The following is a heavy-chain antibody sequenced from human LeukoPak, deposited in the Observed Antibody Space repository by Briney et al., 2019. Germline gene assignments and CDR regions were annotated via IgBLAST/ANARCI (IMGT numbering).Heavy chain of an antibody. CDR1: GFTFSSYA. J-gene: IGHJ4*02. V-gene: IGHV3-30-3*01. CDR2: ISYDGSNK. D-gene: IGHD3-16*01. CDR3: AKWGRN. Sequence: GGSLRLSCAASGFTFSSYAMHWVRQAPGKGLEWVAVISYDGSNKYYADSVKGRFTISRDNSKNTLYLQMNSLRAEDTAVYYCAKWGRNWGQGTLVTVSS.